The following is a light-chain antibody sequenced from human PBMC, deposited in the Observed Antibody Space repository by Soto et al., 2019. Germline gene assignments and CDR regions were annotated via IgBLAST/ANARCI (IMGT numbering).Light chain of an antibody. CDR2: GVS. CDR3: QQYTSPPWT. J-gene: IGKJ1*01. CDR1: ESVPGNY. Sequence: EIVLTQSPGTLSLSPGERATLSCRASESVPGNYLAWLQQKPGQAPRVLIYGVSMRATGIPDRFSGSGSGTDFTLTISRLEPEDYALYFCQQYTSPPWTLGKGTKVETK. V-gene: IGKV3-20*01.